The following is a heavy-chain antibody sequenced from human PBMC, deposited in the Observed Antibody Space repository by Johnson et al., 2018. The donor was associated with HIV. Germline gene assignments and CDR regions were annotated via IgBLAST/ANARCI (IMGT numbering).Heavy chain of an antibody. Sequence: QVQLVESGGGVVQPGRSLRLSCEVSGFTFSNYALHWVRQAPGKGLEWVAVISHDGINKYYADSVRGRFTISRDNSKSTLYLQMSSLRAEDTAVYYCAKSPGKDHGGNSGAFHIWGQGTMVTVSS. CDR3: AKSPGKDHGGNSGAFHI. J-gene: IGHJ3*02. V-gene: IGHV3-30-3*02. CDR1: GFTFSNYA. D-gene: IGHD4-23*01. CDR2: ISHDGINK.